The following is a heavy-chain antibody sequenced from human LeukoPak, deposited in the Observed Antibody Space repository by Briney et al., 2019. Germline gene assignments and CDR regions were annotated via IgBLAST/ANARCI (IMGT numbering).Heavy chain of an antibody. V-gene: IGHV3-7*01. CDR3: VRDGFYSDGSSSY. J-gene: IGHJ4*02. CDR1: GFTFSSYW. CDR2: IKQDGSEK. Sequence: PGGSLRLSCAASGFTFSSYWMSWVRQAPGKGLEWVANIKQDGSEKYYEDSVKGRFTISRDNAKRSLYLQMNSLRAEDTAVYYCVRDGFYSDGSSSYWGQGTLVTVSS. D-gene: IGHD3-22*01.